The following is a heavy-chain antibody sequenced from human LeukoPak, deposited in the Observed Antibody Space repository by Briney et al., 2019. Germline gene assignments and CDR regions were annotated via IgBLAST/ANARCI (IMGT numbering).Heavy chain of an antibody. CDR3: VRQITFGGVNAPPGY. V-gene: IGHV4-39*01. CDR1: GCSICSSTSY. CDR2: IYYSGST. Sequence: SEPLSLTSTVSGCSICSSTSYWGWIRQPPGKGLEWIGCIYYSGSTYYNPSLKSRVTISVDTSKNQFSLKLTSVTAADTAVYYCVRQITFGGVNAPPGYWGQGTLVTVSS. D-gene: IGHD3-16*01. J-gene: IGHJ1*01.